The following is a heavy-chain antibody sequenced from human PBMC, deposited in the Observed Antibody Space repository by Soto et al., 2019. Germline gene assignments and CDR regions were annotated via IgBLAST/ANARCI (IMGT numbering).Heavy chain of an antibody. CDR3: ARVPGIAAAGNYYGMDV. Sequence: PGGSLRLSCAASGGTFSSYSMNWVRQAPGKGLEWVSSISSSSSYIYYADSVKGRFTISRDNAKNSLYLQMNSLRAEDTAVYYCARVPGIAAAGNYYGMDVWGQGTTVTVSS. V-gene: IGHV3-21*01. CDR2: ISSSSSYI. CDR1: GGTFSSYS. D-gene: IGHD6-13*01. J-gene: IGHJ6*02.